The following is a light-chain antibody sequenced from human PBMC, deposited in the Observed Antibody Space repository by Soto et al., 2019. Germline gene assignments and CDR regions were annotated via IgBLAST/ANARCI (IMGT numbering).Light chain of an antibody. CDR1: SSDVGGYNR. V-gene: IGLV2-14*01. CDR2: EVS. J-gene: IGLJ2*01. Sequence: QSALTQPASVSGSPGQSITISCTGTSSDVGGYNRVSWYQQYPGKAPKLMIYEVSNRPSGVSNRFSGSKSGNTASLTISGLQAEDEADYDCNSYTSSNSLGVFGGGTKRTVL. CDR3: NSYTSSNSLGV.